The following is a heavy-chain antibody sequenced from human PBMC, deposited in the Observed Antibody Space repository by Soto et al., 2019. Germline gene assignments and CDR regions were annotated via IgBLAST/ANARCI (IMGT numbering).Heavy chain of an antibody. D-gene: IGHD6-19*01. CDR1: GYSFTSYW. J-gene: IGHJ6*02. CDR3: ATGYSSGWLYYYYYGMDV. CDR2: IDPSDSYT. V-gene: IGHV5-10-1*01. Sequence: GESLKISCKGSGYSFTSYWISWVRQMPGKGLEWMGRIDPSDSYTNYSPSFQGHVTISADKSISTAYLQWSSLKASDTAMYYCATGYSSGWLYYYYYGMDVWGQGTTVTV.